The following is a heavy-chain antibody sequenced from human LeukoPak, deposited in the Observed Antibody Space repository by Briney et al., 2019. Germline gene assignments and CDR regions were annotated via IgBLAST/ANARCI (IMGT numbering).Heavy chain of an antibody. CDR2: INDDGSST. CDR1: GFTFSSYW. V-gene: IGHV3-74*01. Sequence: GGSLRLSCAASGFTFSSYWMHWVRQAPGKGLVGVSRINDDGSSTSYADSVKGRFTISRDNAKNTLYLQMNSLRAEDTAVYYCARVSGSGSYYFDYWGQGTLVTVSS. D-gene: IGHD3-10*01. J-gene: IGHJ4*02. CDR3: ARVSGSGSYYFDY.